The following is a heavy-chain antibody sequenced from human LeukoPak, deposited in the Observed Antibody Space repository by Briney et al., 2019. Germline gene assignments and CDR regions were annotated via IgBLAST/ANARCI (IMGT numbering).Heavy chain of an antibody. J-gene: IGHJ5*02. CDR3: ARLVYYDSSGYYYLWFDP. V-gene: IGHV1-18*01. CDR2: ISAYNGNT. CDR1: GYTFTSYG. D-gene: IGHD3-22*01. Sequence: GASVKVSCKASGYTFTSYGISWVRQAPGQGLEWMGWISAYNGNTNYAQKFQGRVTMTTDTSTSTAYMELRSLRSDDTAVYYCARLVYYDSSGYYYLWFDPWGQGTLVTVSS.